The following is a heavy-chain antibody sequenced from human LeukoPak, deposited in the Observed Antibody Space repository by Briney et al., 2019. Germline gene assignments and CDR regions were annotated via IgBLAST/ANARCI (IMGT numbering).Heavy chain of an antibody. V-gene: IGHV4-31*03. Sequence: SQTLSLTCTVSGGSISSGGYYWSWIRQHPGKGLEWIGYIYYSGSTYYNPSLKSRVTISVDTSKNQFSLKLSSVTAADTAVYYCARVYADYYGSGSYYDYWGQGNLVTVSS. CDR1: GGSISSGGYY. CDR2: IYYSGST. CDR3: ARVYADYYGSGSYYDY. J-gene: IGHJ4*02. D-gene: IGHD3-10*01.